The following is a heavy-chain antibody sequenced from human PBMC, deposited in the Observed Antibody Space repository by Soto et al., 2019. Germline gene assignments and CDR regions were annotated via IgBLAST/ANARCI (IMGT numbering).Heavy chain of an antibody. D-gene: IGHD3-10*01. V-gene: IGHV3-11*05. CDR2: ISSSSSYT. J-gene: IGHJ3*02. CDR1: GFTFSDYY. CDR3: ARDQLLWFGDPTHSAFDI. Sequence: PGGSLRLSCAASGFTFSDYYMSWIRQAPGKGLEWVSDISSSSSYTNYADAGKGRFTSSRDNAKNSLYLQMNSLRAEDTAVYYCARDQLLWFGDPTHSAFDIWGQGTMVTVSS.